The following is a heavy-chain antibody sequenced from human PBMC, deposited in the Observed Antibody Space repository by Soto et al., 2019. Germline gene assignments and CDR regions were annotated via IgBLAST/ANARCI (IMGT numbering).Heavy chain of an antibody. CDR2: IHPSGGGT. D-gene: IGHD2-21*02. CDR1: GYTCNTYY. Sequence: ASVKVSCKPSGYTCNTYYLHWVRQAPGQALEWMGVIHPSGGGTTYAQKFLGRVTVTRDTSTSTVFMELSSLRSDDTAVYYCARGGHIALVTPSFDYWGQGTLFTVSS. J-gene: IGHJ4*02. CDR3: ARGGHIALVTPSFDY. V-gene: IGHV1-46*02.